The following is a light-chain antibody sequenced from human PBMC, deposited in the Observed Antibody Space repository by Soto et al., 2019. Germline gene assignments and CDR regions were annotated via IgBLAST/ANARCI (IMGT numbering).Light chain of an antibody. CDR2: DAS. CDR3: QQRSNWAPLT. V-gene: IGKV3-11*01. J-gene: IGKJ4*01. Sequence: EIVLTQSPATLSLSPGERATLSCRASQSVSSYLAWYQQKPGQAPRLLIYDASNRATGIPARFSGSGSGTDFTLTISSLEPEDFAVYYCQQRSNWAPLTFGGGTKEEIK. CDR1: QSVSSY.